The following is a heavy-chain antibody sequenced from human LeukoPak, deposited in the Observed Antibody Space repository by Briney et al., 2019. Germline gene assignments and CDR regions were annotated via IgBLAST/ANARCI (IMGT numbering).Heavy chain of an antibody. V-gene: IGHV3-23*01. CDR1: GFTFSNAW. J-gene: IGHJ4*02. CDR3: AKTSDDIVVVPAADFDY. D-gene: IGHD2-2*01. Sequence: PGGSLRLSCAASGFTFSNAWMSWVRQAPGKGLEWVSGISGSGGSTSYADSVKGRGTISRDNPQNTLYLQMNSLRAEDTAVYYCAKTSDDIVVVPAADFDYWGQGTLVTVSS. CDR2: ISGSGGST.